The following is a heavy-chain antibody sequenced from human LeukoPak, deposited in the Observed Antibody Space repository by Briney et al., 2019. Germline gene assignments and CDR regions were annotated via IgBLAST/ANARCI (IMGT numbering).Heavy chain of an antibody. CDR1: GFTFRNYA. D-gene: IGHD2-21*01. CDR2: ISGSASDT. J-gene: IGHJ4*02. V-gene: IGHV3-23*01. CDR3: AKDGED. Sequence: PVGSLRLSCVASGFTFRNYAMSWVRQAPGKGLESVSTISGSASDTHYADSVKGRFTISRDNSKNTLYLHMDSLRADDTAVYYCAKDGEDWGQGTLVTVSS.